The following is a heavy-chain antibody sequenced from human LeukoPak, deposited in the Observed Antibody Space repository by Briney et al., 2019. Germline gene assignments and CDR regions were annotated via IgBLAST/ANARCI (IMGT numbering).Heavy chain of an antibody. CDR1: GGSFSSYY. V-gene: IGHV4-4*07. CDR2: ISTSGNT. J-gene: IGHJ4*02. D-gene: IGHD3-22*01. Sequence: SETLSLTCTVSGGSFSSYYWSWIRQPAGKGLDWIGHISTSGNTNYSPSLKSRVTMSADKSKNQFSLNLSSVTAADTAVYYCARVNSSGSFLDYWGQGTLVTVSS. CDR3: ARVNSSGSFLDY.